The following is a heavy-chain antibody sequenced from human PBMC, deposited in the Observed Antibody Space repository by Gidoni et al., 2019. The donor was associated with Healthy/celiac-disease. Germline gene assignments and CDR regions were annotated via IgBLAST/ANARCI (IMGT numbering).Heavy chain of an antibody. CDR2: ISSSSSYI. CDR1: GFTFSSYS. CDR3: ARVWYSTGGMDV. Sequence: EVQLVESGGGLVKPGGSLRLSCAASGFTFSSYSMNWVRQAPGKGLEWVSSISSSSSYIYYADSVKGRFTISRDNAKNSLYLQMNSLRAEDTAVYYCARVWYSTGGMDVWGQGTTVTVSS. D-gene: IGHD6-19*01. J-gene: IGHJ6*02. V-gene: IGHV3-21*01.